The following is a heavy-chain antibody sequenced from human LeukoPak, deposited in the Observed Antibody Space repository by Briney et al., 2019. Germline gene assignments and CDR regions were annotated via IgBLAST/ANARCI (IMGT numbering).Heavy chain of an antibody. D-gene: IGHD1-26*01. J-gene: IGHJ4*02. V-gene: IGHV1-18*01. Sequence: VASVKVSCKASGYTFTNYGISWVRQAPGQGLEWMGWISAYNGNTNYAQKLQDRVTMTTDTSTTTAYMELRSLRSDDTAIYYCARDQGVRVGASVLFWGQGTLVTVSS. CDR3: ARDQGVRVGASVLF. CDR2: ISAYNGNT. CDR1: GYTFTNYG.